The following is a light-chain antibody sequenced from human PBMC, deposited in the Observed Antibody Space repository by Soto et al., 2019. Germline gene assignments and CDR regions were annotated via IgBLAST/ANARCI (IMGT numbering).Light chain of an antibody. CDR1: QSVSNY. CDR2: DAS. J-gene: IGKJ2*01. V-gene: IGKV3-11*01. CDR3: QQRSNWPRFT. Sequence: EIVLTQSPATLSLSPGERATLSCRSSQSVSNYLAWYQQKPGQAPRLLIYDASNRATGIPARFSGSGSGTDFTLTISSLEPEDFAVYYCQQRSNWPRFTFGQGTKVEIK.